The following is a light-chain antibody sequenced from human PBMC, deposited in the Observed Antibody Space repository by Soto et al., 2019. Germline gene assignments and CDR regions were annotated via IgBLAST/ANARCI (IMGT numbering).Light chain of an antibody. Sequence: DIQMTQSPSSLSASVGDRVTITCQASQDISNCLNWYQQKPGKAPKLLIYDASHLEAGVPLRFSGSGFGTDFTFTIHSLQPEDIATYYCLQYDNLFTFGPGTKVDIK. J-gene: IGKJ3*01. CDR3: LQYDNLFT. CDR2: DAS. CDR1: QDISNC. V-gene: IGKV1-33*01.